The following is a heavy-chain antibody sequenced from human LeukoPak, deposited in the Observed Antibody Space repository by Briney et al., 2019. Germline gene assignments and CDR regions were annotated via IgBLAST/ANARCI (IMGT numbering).Heavy chain of an antibody. J-gene: IGHJ4*02. CDR1: GGSFSGYY. CDR3: AREKRYSGSYIGRYYFDY. CDR2: INHSGST. Sequence: SETLSLTCAVYGGSFSGYYWSWIRQPPGKGLEWIGEINHSGSTNYNPSLKSRVTISVDTSKNQFSLKLSSVTAADTAVYYCAREKRYSGSYIGRYYFDYWGQGTLVTVSP. D-gene: IGHD1-26*01. V-gene: IGHV4-34*01.